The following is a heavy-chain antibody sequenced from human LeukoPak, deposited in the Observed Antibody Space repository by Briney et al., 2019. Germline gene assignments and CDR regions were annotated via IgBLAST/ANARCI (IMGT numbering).Heavy chain of an antibody. V-gene: IGHV4-59*01. D-gene: IGHD3-3*01. CDR1: GGSISSYY. CDR3: ARVGSGYYTYWFDP. J-gene: IGHJ5*02. Sequence: RASETLSLTCTVSGGSISSYYWSWIRQPPGKGLEWIGYIYYSGSTNYNPSLKSRVTISVDTSKNQFSLKLSSVTAADTAVYYCARVGSGYYTYWFDPWGQGTLVTVSS. CDR2: IYYSGST.